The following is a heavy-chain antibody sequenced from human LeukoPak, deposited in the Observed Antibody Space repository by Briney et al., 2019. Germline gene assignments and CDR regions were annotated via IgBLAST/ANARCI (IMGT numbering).Heavy chain of an antibody. D-gene: IGHD3-22*01. CDR3: ARIRSSGYTDY. CDR1: GASISSYY. V-gene: IGHV4-59*01. Sequence: PSETLSLTCTVSGASISSYYWSWIRQPPGKGLEWIGYIYYSGSTNYNPSLKSRVTISVDTSKNQFSLKLSSVTAADTAVYYCARIRSSGYTDYWGQGTLVTVSS. J-gene: IGHJ4*02. CDR2: IYYSGST.